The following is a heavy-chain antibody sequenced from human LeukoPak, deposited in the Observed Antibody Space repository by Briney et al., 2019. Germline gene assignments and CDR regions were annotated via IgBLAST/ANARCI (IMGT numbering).Heavy chain of an antibody. J-gene: IGHJ6*02. CDR1: GGSFSGYY. CDR2: INHSGST. D-gene: IGHD6-13*01. CDR3: ARDRSSSWGLLYYYYGMDV. V-gene: IGHV4-34*01. Sequence: SETLSLTCAVYGGSFSGYYWSWIRQPPGKGLEWIGEINHSGSTNYNPSLKSRVTISVDTSKNQFSLKLSSVTAADTAVYYCARDRSSSWGLLYYYYGMDVWGQGTTVTVSS.